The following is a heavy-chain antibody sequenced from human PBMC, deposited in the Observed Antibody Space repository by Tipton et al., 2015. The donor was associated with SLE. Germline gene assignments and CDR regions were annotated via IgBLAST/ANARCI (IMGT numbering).Heavy chain of an antibody. D-gene: IGHD6-13*01. CDR3: ATIALAAAGSGWFDP. Sequence: TLSLTCTVSFGSINSANHFWSWIRQPPGKGLEWIGEINHSGSTNYNPSLKSRVTISVDTSKNQFSLKLSSVTAADTAVYYCATIALAAAGSGWFDPWGQGTLVTVSS. CDR1: FGSINSANHF. CDR2: INHSGST. V-gene: IGHV4-39*07. J-gene: IGHJ5*02.